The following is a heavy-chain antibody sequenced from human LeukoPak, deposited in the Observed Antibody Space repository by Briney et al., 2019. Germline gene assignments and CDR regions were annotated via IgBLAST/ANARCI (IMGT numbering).Heavy chain of an antibody. V-gene: IGHV4-39*01. D-gene: IGHD1-26*01. J-gene: IGHJ3*02. Sequence: SETLSLTCTVSGGSISSSSYYWGWIRQPPGEGLEWIGSIYYSGSTYYNPSLKSRVTISVDTSKNQFSLKLSSVTAADTAVYYCASTPLVGAYAFDIWGQGTMVTVSS. CDR2: IYYSGST. CDR3: ASTPLVGAYAFDI. CDR1: GGSISSSSYY.